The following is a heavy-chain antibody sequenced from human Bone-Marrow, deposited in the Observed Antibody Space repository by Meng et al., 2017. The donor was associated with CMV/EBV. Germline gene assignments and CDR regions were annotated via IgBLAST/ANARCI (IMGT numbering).Heavy chain of an antibody. CDR3: ARNKYLYNYYGMDV. V-gene: IGHV3-74*01. CDR2: FNSYGNTT. CDR1: GFTFSSYA. J-gene: IGHJ6*02. D-gene: IGHD2-2*01. Sequence: GGSLRLSCAASGFTFSSYAMSWVRQAPGKGLVWVARFNSYGNTTNYADSVKGRFTMSRDNAKNTLHLQMNSLRAEDTAVYYCARNKYLYNYYGMDVWGQGPTVTVSS.